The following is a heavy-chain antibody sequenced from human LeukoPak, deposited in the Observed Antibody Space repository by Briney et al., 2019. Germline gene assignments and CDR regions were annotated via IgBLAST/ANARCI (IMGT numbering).Heavy chain of an antibody. Sequence: ASVKVSCKASGYTFTGYYMHWVRQAPGQGLDWMGWINPNSGGANYAQKFQGRVTMTRDTSISTAYMELSRLRSDDTAVYYCARIYSSSWESDSWGQGTLVTVSS. CDR3: ARIYSSSWESDS. D-gene: IGHD6-13*01. V-gene: IGHV1-2*02. CDR1: GYTFTGYY. CDR2: INPNSGGA. J-gene: IGHJ5*01.